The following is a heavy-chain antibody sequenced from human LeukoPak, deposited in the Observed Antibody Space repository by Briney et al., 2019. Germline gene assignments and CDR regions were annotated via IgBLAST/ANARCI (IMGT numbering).Heavy chain of an antibody. Sequence: GGSLRLSCAASGFTFSDYSITWIRQAPGKGLEWVSSISSGSDYTNYADSVKGRFTISRDNAKNTLYLQMNSLTAEDTAVYYCAKRNPFGTHNVMPADNWGQGTLVTVSS. CDR3: AKRNPFGTHNVMPADN. CDR1: GFTFSDYS. D-gene: IGHD3-16*01. CDR2: ISSGSDYT. V-gene: IGHV3-11*03. J-gene: IGHJ4*02.